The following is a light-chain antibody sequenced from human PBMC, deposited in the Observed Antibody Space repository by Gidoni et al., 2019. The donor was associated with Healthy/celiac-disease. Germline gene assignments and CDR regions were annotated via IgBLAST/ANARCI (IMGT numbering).Light chain of an antibody. J-gene: IGLJ2*01. Sequence: QSALTQPASVSGSPGQSITISCTGTSSDVGSYNLVSWYQQPPGKAPKLMIYEGSKRPSGVSNRFSGSKSGNTASLTISGLQAEDEADYYCCSYAGSSTLGVFGGGTKLTVL. CDR2: EGS. CDR3: CSYAGSSTLGV. V-gene: IGLV2-23*01. CDR1: SSDVGSYNL.